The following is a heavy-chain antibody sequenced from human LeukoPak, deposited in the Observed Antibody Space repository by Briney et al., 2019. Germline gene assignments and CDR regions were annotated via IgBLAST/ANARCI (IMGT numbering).Heavy chain of an antibody. Sequence: GRCLRLSCAASGLSFSGSAVHWVRQSSGEGLEWVGHIDKKDNLYATAYAESVKGRFTISRDNSKDTAFLHMDSLKTEDTALYYCTRDRGTYNWFDPWGQGTLVTVSS. J-gene: IGHJ5*02. D-gene: IGHD2-15*01. CDR2: IDKKDNLYAT. CDR3: TRDRGTYNWFDP. CDR1: GLSFSGSA. V-gene: IGHV3-73*01.